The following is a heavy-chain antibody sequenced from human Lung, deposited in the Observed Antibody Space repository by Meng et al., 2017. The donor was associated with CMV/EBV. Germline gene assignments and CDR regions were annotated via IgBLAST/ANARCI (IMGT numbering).Heavy chain of an antibody. J-gene: IGHJ4*02. Sequence: GSLRLSCTVSGGSISSSSYYWGWIRQPPGKGLEWIGSIYYSGSTYYNPSLKSRVTISVDTSKNQFSLKLSSVTAADTAVYYCARPIYSSSSVDYWGQGTLVXVSS. D-gene: IGHD6-6*01. CDR1: GGSISSSSYY. CDR2: IYYSGST. V-gene: IGHV4-39*01. CDR3: ARPIYSSSSVDY.